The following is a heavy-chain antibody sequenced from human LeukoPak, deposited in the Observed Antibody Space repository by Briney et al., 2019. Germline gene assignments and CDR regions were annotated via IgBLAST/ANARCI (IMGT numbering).Heavy chain of an antibody. D-gene: IGHD6-6*01. V-gene: IGHV1-2*02. CDR3: ARVFRSSSGFDY. CDR1: GYTFTSYD. CDR2: INPNSGGT. Sequence: ASVKVSCKASGYTFTSYDINWVRQAPGQGLEWMGWINPNSGGTNYAQKFQGRVTMTRDTSISTAYMELSRLRSDDTAVYYCARVFRSSSGFDYWGQGTLVTVSS. J-gene: IGHJ4*02.